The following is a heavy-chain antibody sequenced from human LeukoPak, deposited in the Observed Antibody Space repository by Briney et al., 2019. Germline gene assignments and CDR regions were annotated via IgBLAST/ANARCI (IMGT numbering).Heavy chain of an antibody. CDR1: GGSISSAGYF. J-gene: IGHJ3*02. CDR3: ARDNLPAGIDDAFDI. V-gene: IGHV4-61*02. CDR2: IYASGST. D-gene: IGHD6-13*01. Sequence: PSETLSLTCSVPGGSISSAGYFWTWIRQPAGKRLEWIGRIYASGSTNYNPSLVSRVALSIDTSRNQFSLRLSSVTAADTAVYYCARDNLPAGIDDAFDIWGQGTRVTVSS.